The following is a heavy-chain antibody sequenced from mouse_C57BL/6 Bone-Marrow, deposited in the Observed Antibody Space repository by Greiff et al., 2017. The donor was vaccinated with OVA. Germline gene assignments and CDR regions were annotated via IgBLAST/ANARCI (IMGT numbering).Heavy chain of an antibody. V-gene: IGHV5-12*01. CDR1: GFTFSDYY. Sequence: EVKVVESGGGLVQPGGSLKLSCAASGFTFSDYYMYWVRQTPEKRLEWVAYISNGGGRTYYPDTVTGRFTISRDNAKNTLYLQMSRLKSEDTAMYYCARHSPYYFDYWGPGTTLTVSS. CDR3: ARHSPYYFDY. J-gene: IGHJ2*01. CDR2: ISNGGGRT. D-gene: IGHD6-1*01.